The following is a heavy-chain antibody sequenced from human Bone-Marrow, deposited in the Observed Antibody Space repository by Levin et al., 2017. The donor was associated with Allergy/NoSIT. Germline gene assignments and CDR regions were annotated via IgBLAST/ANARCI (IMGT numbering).Heavy chain of an antibody. D-gene: IGHD3-22*01. CDR1: GYTFTGYY. Sequence: GASVKVSCKASGYTFTGYYMHWMRQAPGQGLEWMGWINPKTDGRSYAQNFQGRLTMTRDTSMSTAYMELSKLRSDDTAVYYCARYYPDSSGYFHYFDSWGQGTLVTVS. CDR2: INPKTDGR. CDR3: ARYYPDSSGYFHYFDS. V-gene: IGHV1-2*02. J-gene: IGHJ4*02.